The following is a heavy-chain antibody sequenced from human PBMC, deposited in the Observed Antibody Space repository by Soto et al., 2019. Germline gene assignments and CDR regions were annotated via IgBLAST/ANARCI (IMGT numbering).Heavy chain of an antibody. J-gene: IGHJ4*02. V-gene: IGHV3-33*01. D-gene: IGHD4-17*01. Sequence: VQLVESGGGVVQPGRSLRLSCAASGFTFSSYGMHWVRQAPGKGLEWVAVIWYDGSNKYYADSVKGRFTISRDISKNTLYLQMNSLRAEDTAVYYCARGYGDYPPFSGYWGQGTMVTVSS. CDR3: ARGYGDYPPFSGY. CDR2: IWYDGSNK. CDR1: GFTFSSYG.